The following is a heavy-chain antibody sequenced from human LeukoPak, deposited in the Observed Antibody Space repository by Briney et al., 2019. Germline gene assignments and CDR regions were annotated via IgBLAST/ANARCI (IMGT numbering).Heavy chain of an antibody. J-gene: IGHJ3*02. D-gene: IGHD2-21*01. V-gene: IGHV4-38-2*01. CDR2: IYHSGST. Sequence: SETLSLTCAVSGYSISSGYYWGWIRQPPGKGLEWIGRIYHSGSTYYNPSLKSRVTISVDTSKHQFSLKLSSVTAADTAVYYCARAGIVTDAFDIWGQGTMVTVSS. CDR3: ARAGIVTDAFDI. CDR1: GYSISSGYY.